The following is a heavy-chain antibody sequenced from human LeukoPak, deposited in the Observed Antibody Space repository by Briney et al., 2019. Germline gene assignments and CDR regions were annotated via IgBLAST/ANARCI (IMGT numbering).Heavy chain of an antibody. V-gene: IGHV3-48*02. Sequence: AGGSLRLSCAASGFTFSSYSMNWVRQAPGKGLEWVSYISSSSSMIYYADSVKGRFTISRDNAKNSLYLQMKSLRDEDTAIYYCARDYGDLPARVPYFDYWGQGTLVTLSS. CDR1: GFTFSSYS. D-gene: IGHD4-17*01. CDR3: ARDYGDLPARVPYFDY. CDR2: ISSSSSMI. J-gene: IGHJ4*02.